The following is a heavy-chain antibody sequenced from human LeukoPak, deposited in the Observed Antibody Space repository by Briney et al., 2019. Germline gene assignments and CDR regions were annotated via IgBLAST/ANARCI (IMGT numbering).Heavy chain of an antibody. D-gene: IGHD6-6*01. CDR3: ARGYSSSPPPAVGYYFDY. Sequence: SETLSLTCAVYGGSFSGYYWSWICQPPGKGLEWIGEINHSGSTNYNPSLKSRVTISVDTSKNQFSLKLSSVTAADTAVYYCARGYSSSPPPAVGYYFDYWGQGTLVTVSS. CDR2: INHSGST. J-gene: IGHJ4*02. CDR1: GGSFSGYY. V-gene: IGHV4-34*01.